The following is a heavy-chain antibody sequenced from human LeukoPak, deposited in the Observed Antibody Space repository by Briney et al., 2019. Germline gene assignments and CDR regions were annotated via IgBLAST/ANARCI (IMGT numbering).Heavy chain of an antibody. J-gene: IGHJ6*02. CDR3: AREQRGYSYGYDYYYYGMDV. CDR2: ISYDGSNK. V-gene: IGHV3-30-3*01. CDR1: GFTFSSYA. Sequence: GGSLRLSCAASGFTFSSYAMHWVRQAPGKGLEWVAVISYDGSNKYYADSVKGRFTISRDNPKNTLYLQMNSLRAEDTAVYYCAREQRGYSYGYDYYYYGMDVWGQGTTVTVSS. D-gene: IGHD5-18*01.